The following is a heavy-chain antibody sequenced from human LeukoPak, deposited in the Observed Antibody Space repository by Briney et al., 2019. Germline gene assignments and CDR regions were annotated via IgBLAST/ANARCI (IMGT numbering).Heavy chain of an antibody. CDR1: EFTLSSYA. Sequence: GGSLRLSCAASEFTLSSYAMTWVRQAPGRGLEWVSSVDGGGGGTYYADSVKGRFTISRDNSKDTLYLQMNGLRAEDTAVYFCAKQSAGSAAWYSLHYDFWGQGTLVTVSS. J-gene: IGHJ4*02. D-gene: IGHD6-13*01. CDR2: VDGGGGGT. V-gene: IGHV3-23*01. CDR3: AKQSAGSAAWYSLHYDF.